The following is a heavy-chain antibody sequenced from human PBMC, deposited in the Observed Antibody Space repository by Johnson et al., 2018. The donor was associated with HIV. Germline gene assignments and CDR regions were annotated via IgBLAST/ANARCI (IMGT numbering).Heavy chain of an antibody. CDR2: ISYDGSNK. V-gene: IGHV3-30*19. D-gene: IGHD6-13*01. J-gene: IGHJ3*02. Sequence: QVQLVESGGGVVQPGRSLRLSCAASGFTFSNYGIHWVRQAPGKGLEWVAVISYDGSNKYYADSVKGRFTIPRDNSKNTLYLQMNSLRAEDTAGYYCAGIAAAGGDAFDIWGQGTMVTVSS. CDR3: AGIAAAGGDAFDI. CDR1: GFTFSNYG.